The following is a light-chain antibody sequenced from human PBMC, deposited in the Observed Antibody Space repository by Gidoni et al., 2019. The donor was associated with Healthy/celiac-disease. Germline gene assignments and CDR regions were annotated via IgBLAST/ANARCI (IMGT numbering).Light chain of an antibody. CDR1: QGISSY. CDR2: AAS. J-gene: IGKJ3*01. CDR3: QQRFT. Sequence: DIQLTQSPSFLSASVGDRVTITCWSSQGISSYLAWYQRKPGKAPKLLIYAASTLQSGVPSRFSGSGSGTEFTLTISSLQPEDFATYYCQQRFTFGPGTKVDIK. V-gene: IGKV1-9*01.